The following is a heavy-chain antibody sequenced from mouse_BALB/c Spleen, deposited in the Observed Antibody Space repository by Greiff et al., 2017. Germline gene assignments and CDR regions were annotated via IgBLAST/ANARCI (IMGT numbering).Heavy chain of an antibody. CDR2: ISSGGSYT. Sequence: EVMLVESGGGLVKPGGSLKLSCAASGFTFSSYAMSWVRQTPEKRLEWVATISSGGSYTYYPDSVKGRFTISRDNAKNTLYLQMSSLRSEDTAMYYCARHRELRHAMDYWGQGTSVTVSS. J-gene: IGHJ4*01. CDR3: ARHRELRHAMDY. D-gene: IGHD2-4*01. CDR1: GFTFSSYA. V-gene: IGHV5-9-3*01.